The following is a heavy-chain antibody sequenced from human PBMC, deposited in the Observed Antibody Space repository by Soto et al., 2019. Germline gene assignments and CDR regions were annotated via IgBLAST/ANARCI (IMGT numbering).Heavy chain of an antibody. V-gene: IGHV3-23*01. J-gene: IGHJ4*02. Sequence: PGGSLRLSCVVSGFIFSSSAMNWVRQAPGKGLEWVSTISGSGVSKYYADSVKGRFTISRDNSNNTVSLQMNSLRAEDAAVYYCDKDRSPGATTWNVYWGQGTLVTVSS. CDR2: ISGSGVSK. D-gene: IGHD1-26*01. CDR1: GFIFSSSA. CDR3: DKDRSPGATTWNVY.